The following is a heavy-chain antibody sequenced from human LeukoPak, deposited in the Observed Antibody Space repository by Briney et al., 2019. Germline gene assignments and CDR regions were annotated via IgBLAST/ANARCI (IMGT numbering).Heavy chain of an antibody. J-gene: IGHJ4*02. CDR3: ARVRITMVRGVPQRGILSFDY. CDR2: IYPGDSDT. CDR1: GYSFTSYW. V-gene: IGHV5-51*01. Sequence: GESLKISCKGSGYSFTSYWIGWVRQMPGKGLEWMGIIYPGDSDTRYSPSFQGQVTISADKSISTAYLQWSSLKASDTAMYYCARVRITMVRGVPQRGILSFDYWGQGTLVTVSS. D-gene: IGHD3-10*01.